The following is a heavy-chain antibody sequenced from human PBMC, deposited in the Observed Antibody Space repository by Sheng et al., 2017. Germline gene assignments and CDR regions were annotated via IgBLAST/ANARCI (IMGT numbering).Heavy chain of an antibody. V-gene: IGHV3-74*03. CDR1: GFTSSRHW. J-gene: IGHJ4*02. D-gene: IGHD1-1*01. CDR2: IDGDGSTT. CDR3: AKGRRGYNASPFDF. Sequence: EVQLVESGGGSVHPGESLRLSCAASGFTSSRHWMQWVRQAPGKGLVWVSRIDGDGSTTTYADSVKGRFTIFRDNAKNTLYLQMNSLRNEDAAVYYCAKGRRGYNASPFDFWGQGTLVTVSS.